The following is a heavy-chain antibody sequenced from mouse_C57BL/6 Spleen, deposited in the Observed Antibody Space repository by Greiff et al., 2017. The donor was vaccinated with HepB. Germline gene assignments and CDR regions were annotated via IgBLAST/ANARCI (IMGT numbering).Heavy chain of an antibody. D-gene: IGHD2-1*01. V-gene: IGHV1-82*01. J-gene: IGHJ4*01. CDR1: GYAFSSSW. Sequence: VKLVESGPELVKPGASVKISCKASGYAFSSSWMNWVKQRPGKGLEWIGRIYPGDGDTNYNGKFKGKATLTADKSSSTAYMQLSSLTSEYSAVYFCASIYSPYAMDYWGQGTSVTVSS. CDR3: ASIYSPYAMDY. CDR2: IYPGDGDT.